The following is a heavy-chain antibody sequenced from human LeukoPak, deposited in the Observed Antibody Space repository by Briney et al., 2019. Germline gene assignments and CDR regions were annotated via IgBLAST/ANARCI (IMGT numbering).Heavy chain of an antibody. Sequence: APVKVSCKASGYIFTSYGISWVRQAPGQGLEWMGWMSAYNGNTNYAQMLQGRVTMTTETYTSTAYMELRSLRSDDTAVYYCARDQRLLRTYYYDSSGYYPLPFDYWGQGTLVTVSS. CDR2: MSAYNGNT. CDR1: GYIFTSYG. J-gene: IGHJ4*02. CDR3: ARDQRLLRTYYYDSSGYYPLPFDY. D-gene: IGHD3-22*01. V-gene: IGHV1-18*01.